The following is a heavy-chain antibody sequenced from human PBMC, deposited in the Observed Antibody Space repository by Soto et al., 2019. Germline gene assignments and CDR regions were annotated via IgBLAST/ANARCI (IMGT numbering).Heavy chain of an antibody. CDR3: ARDGGMNYYYYYGMDV. V-gene: IGHV3-33*01. CDR1: GFTFSSYG. D-gene: IGHD3-3*01. Sequence: QVQLVESGGGVVQPGRSLRLSCAASGFTFSSYGMHWVRQAPGKGLEWVAVIWYDGSNKYYADSVKGRFTISRDNSKNXLYLKKNSLRAEDTAVYYCARDGGMNYYYYYGMDVWGQGTTVTVSS. CDR2: IWYDGSNK. J-gene: IGHJ6*02.